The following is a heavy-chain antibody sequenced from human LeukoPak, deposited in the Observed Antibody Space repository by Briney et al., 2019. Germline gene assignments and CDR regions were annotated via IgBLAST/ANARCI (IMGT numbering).Heavy chain of an antibody. V-gene: IGHV3-21*01. J-gene: IGHJ3*02. CDR1: GFTFSSYS. Sequence: GGSLRLSCAASGFTFSSYSMNWVRQAPGKGLEWVSSISSSSYIYYADSVKGRFTISRDNAKNSLYLQMNSLRAEDTAVYYCARERATTGWELPRVDAFDIWGQGTMVTVSS. CDR2: ISSSSYI. CDR3: ARERATTGWELPRVDAFDI. D-gene: IGHD1-26*01.